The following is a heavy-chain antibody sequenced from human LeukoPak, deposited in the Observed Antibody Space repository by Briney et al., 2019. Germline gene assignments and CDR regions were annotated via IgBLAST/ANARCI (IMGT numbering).Heavy chain of an antibody. CDR3: SRENGAFSPFGY. Sequence: SGTLSLTCGVSGVSISNTNWWSWVRQPPGQGLEWIGEISLTGLTNYNPSLESRVSVSLDKPKNQLSLNLTSVTAADTAVYYCSRENGAFSPFGYWGQGTLVTVPS. D-gene: IGHD2-8*01. V-gene: IGHV4-4*02. CDR2: ISLTGLT. J-gene: IGHJ4*02. CDR1: GVSISNTNW.